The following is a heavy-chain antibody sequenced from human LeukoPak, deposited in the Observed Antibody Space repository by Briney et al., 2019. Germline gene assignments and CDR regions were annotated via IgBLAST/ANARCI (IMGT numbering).Heavy chain of an antibody. CDR1: GFTFSSYG. Sequence: GGSLRLSCAASGFTFSSYGMNWVRQAPGKGLEWVSYISSSGSTIYYADSVKGRFTISRDNAKNSLCLQMNSLRAEDTAVYYCASGLWFGELFFCWGQGTLVTVSS. V-gene: IGHV3-48*04. CDR3: ASGLWFGELFFC. CDR2: ISSSGSTI. J-gene: IGHJ4*02. D-gene: IGHD3-10*01.